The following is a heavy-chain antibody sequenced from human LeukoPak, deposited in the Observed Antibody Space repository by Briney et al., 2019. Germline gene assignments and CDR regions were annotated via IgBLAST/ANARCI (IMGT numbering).Heavy chain of an antibody. J-gene: IGHJ6*03. CDR2: VIPIFGTA. V-gene: IGHV1-69*05. CDR3: ARENRGRYCSSTSCYSHYYYYYMDV. Sequence: SSVTVSYKASAGTFSSYAIIWVRQAPGQGLAWMGGVIPIFGTAHYPQKFQGIVPITTDESTSTAYVELSSLRSEDTAVYYCARENRGRYCSSTSCYSHYYYYYMDVWGKGTTVTVSS. D-gene: IGHD2-2*02. CDR1: AGTFSSYA.